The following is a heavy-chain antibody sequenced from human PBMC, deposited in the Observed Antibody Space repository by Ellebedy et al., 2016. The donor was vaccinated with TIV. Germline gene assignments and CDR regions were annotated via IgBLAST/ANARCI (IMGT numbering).Heavy chain of an antibody. CDR2: ISSYKGNT. CDR3: ARFLIQHPVEGMDV. Sequence: AASVKVSCKASGYTFTSYGINWVRQAPGQGLEWVGWISSYKGNTHYAPQFQGRVTMTTDTSTNTVYLELRSLRSDDTAVYYCARFLIQHPVEGMDVWGPGTTVTVT. D-gene: IGHD5-18*01. J-gene: IGHJ6*02. CDR1: GYTFTSYG. V-gene: IGHV1-18*01.